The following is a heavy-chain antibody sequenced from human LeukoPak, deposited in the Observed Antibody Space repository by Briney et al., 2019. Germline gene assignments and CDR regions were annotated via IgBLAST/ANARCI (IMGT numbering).Heavy chain of an antibody. CDR3: ARELPPLEKYYVDY. Sequence: AGSLTLSCAASGFTFSSNYMSWLRQAPGQGLQWVAVIWYDGSNKYYADSVNGRFTISRDNSKNTLSLQMNSLRAEDTAVYYCARELPPLEKYYVDYWGQGTLVTVSS. J-gene: IGHJ4*02. V-gene: IGHV3-33*08. CDR1: GFTFSSNY. D-gene: IGHD3-3*01. CDR2: IWYDGSNK.